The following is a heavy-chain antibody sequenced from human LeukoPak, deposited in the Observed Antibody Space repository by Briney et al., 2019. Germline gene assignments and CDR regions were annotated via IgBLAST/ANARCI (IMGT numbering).Heavy chain of an antibody. D-gene: IGHD3-22*01. CDR3: ARVSPATYYYDSSGYKNWFDP. CDR2: INPNSGGT. CDR1: GYTFTGYY. V-gene: IGHV1-2*06. J-gene: IGHJ5*02. Sequence: GASVKVSCKASGYTFTGYYMHWVRQAPGQGLEWMGRINPNSGGTNYAQKFQGRVTMTRDTSISTAYMELSRLRSDDTAVYYCARVSPATYYYDSSGYKNWFDPWGQGTLVTVSS.